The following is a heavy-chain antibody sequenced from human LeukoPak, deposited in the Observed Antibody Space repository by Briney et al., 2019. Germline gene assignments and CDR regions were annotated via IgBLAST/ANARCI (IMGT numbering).Heavy chain of an antibody. J-gene: IGHJ6*03. D-gene: IGHD4/OR15-4a*01. V-gene: IGHV3-23*01. CDR3: AKNRGANHYHHYLDR. CDR2: IGGGGRDT. CDR1: GFTFSTYA. Sequence: GGSLRLSCAASGFTFSTYAMSWVRQAPGKGLEWLSTIGGGGRDTFYADSVKGRFTVSRDNSKNTLYLQMSSLRAEDTAVYFCAKNRGANHYHHYLDRWGKGTTVTVSS.